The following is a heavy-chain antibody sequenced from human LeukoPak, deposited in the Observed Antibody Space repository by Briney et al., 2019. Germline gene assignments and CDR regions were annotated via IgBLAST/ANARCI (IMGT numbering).Heavy chain of an antibody. CDR2: INHSGGT. CDR3: ARALRGVGANPLLY. Sequence: PSETLSLTCAVYGGSFSGYYWSWIRQPPGKGLEWIGDINHSGGTNYNPSLKSRVTISVDTSKNQFSLKLSSVTAADTAVYYCARALRGVGANPLLYWGQGTLVTVSS. D-gene: IGHD1-26*01. J-gene: IGHJ4*02. V-gene: IGHV4-34*01. CDR1: GGSFSGYY.